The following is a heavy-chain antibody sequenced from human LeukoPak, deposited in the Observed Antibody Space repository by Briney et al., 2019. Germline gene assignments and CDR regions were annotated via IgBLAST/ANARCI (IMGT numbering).Heavy chain of an antibody. V-gene: IGHV3-23*01. J-gene: IGHJ4*02. CDR2: ISGSGGST. D-gene: IGHD2-21*01. CDR1: GFTFSSYA. CDR3: AEIAEAVSSNYYFDY. Sequence: GGSLRLSCAASGFTFSSYAMSWVRQAPGKGLEWVSDISGSGGSTYYADSVKGRFTISSDNSKITPYLQMNSLRAEDTDVYYCAEIAEAVSSNYYFDYWGQGTLVTVSS.